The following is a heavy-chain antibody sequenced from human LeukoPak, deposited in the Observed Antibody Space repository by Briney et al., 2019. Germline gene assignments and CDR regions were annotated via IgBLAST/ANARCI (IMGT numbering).Heavy chain of an antibody. V-gene: IGHV3-48*01. Sequence: GGSLRLSCAASGFTFSSYTMIWVRQASRKGLEWVSSVSSGSSTIYYADSVKGRFTIPRDNAKNSLYLQMNSLRAEDTAVYFCARARASTSNLGYFDYWGQGTLVTVSS. D-gene: IGHD1-26*01. J-gene: IGHJ4*02. CDR3: ARARASTSNLGYFDY. CDR2: VSSGSSTI. CDR1: GFTFSSYT.